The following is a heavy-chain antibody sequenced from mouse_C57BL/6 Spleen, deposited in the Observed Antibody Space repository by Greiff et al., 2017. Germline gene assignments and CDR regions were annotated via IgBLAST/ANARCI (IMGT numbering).Heavy chain of an antibody. CDR2: IYPGDGDT. CDR1: GYAFSSSW. V-gene: IGHV1-82*01. J-gene: IGHJ1*03. CDR3: AKALPEGYFDV. Sequence: QVQLQQSGPELVKPGASVKISCKASGYAFSSSWMNWVKQRPGKGLEWIGRIYPGDGDTNYNGKFKGKATLTADTSSSTAYMQLSSLTSEDSAVXFCAKALPEGYFDVWGTGTTVTVSS.